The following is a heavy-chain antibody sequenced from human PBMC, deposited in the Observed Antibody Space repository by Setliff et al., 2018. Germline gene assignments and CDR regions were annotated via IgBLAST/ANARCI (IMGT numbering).Heavy chain of an antibody. J-gene: IGHJ5*02. CDR1: GFTFDSYA. CDR2: ISGSADNT. V-gene: IGHV3-23*01. Sequence: GGSLRLSCAASGFTFDSYAMTWVRQATGKGLEWVSTISGSADNTYYADSVKGRFTISRDNSKNTLYLQMNSLRAEDTAVYYCARDGYCSSTSCPGWFDPWGQGTLVTVSS. D-gene: IGHD2-2*03. CDR3: ARDGYCSSTSCPGWFDP.